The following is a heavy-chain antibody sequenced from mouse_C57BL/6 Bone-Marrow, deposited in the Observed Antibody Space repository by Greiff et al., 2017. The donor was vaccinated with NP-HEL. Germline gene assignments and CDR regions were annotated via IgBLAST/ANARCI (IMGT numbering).Heavy chain of an antibody. V-gene: IGHV3-8*01. CDR2: ISYSGST. CDR1: GYSITSDY. CDR3: ARSEDGYDAWFAY. D-gene: IGHD2-2*01. Sequence: EVQRVESGPGLAKPSQTLSLTCSVTGYSITSDYWNWIRKFQGNKLEYMGYISYSGSTYYNPSLKSRISITRDTSKNQYYLQLNSVTTEDTATYYCARSEDGYDAWFAYWGQGTLVTVSA. J-gene: IGHJ3*01.